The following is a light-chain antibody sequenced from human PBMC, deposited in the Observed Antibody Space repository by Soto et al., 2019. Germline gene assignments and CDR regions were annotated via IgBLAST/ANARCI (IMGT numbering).Light chain of an antibody. J-gene: IGLJ2*01. V-gene: IGLV6-57*04. CDR2: EDN. CDR3: QSYDSSNSVV. CDR1: SGNIASNY. Sequence: NFLLTQPHSVSESPGKTVTISCTRSSGNIASNYVQWYQQRPGSAPTTVIYEDNQRPSGVPDRFSGSIDSSSNSASLTISGLKTEDEADYYCQSYDSSNSVVFGGGTKLTVL.